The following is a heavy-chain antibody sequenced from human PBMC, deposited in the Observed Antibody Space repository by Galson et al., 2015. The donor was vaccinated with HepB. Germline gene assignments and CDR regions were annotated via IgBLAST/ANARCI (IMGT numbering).Heavy chain of an antibody. CDR3: ARSTLPSCGGDCYPPANGFDI. CDR2: ISGGGDST. Sequence: SLRLSCAASGFTFSTYAMSWVRQAPGKGLEWVAAISGGGDSTYYGDSVQGRFTISRDNSNNTLWLQMSSLRAGETAVYYCARSTLPSCGGDCYPPANGFDIWGQGTMVTVSS. V-gene: IGHV3-23*01. J-gene: IGHJ3*02. CDR1: GFTFSTYA. D-gene: IGHD2-21*01.